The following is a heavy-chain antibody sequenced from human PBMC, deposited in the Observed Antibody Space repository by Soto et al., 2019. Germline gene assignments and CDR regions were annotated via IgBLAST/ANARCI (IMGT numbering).Heavy chain of an antibody. J-gene: IGHJ3*02. CDR1: GYTFTSYA. D-gene: IGHD6-6*01. V-gene: IGHV1-3*01. CDR3: ARVPVRIAARHAFDI. CDR2: INAGNGNT. Sequence: QVQLVQSGAEVKKPGASVKVSCKASGYTFTSYAMHWVRQAPGQRLEWMGWINAGNGNTKYSPKFQGRVTITRDTSASTAYMELSRPRSEDTALYYCARVPVRIAARHAFDIRGQGTTGTVSS.